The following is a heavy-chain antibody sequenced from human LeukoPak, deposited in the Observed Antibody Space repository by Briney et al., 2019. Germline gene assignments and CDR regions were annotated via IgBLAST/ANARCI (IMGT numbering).Heavy chain of an antibody. CDR2: IDYSGST. D-gene: IGHD4-23*01. CDR1: GGSISTYY. V-gene: IGHV4-59*08. J-gene: IGHJ4*02. CDR3: ARWVTAGSIDY. Sequence: NTSETLSLTCTVSGGSISTYYWSWNRQPPGKGLEWIGYIDYSGSTNYNPSLKSPVTISVDTSKNQFSLTLSSVTAADTAVYYCARWVTAGSIDYWGQGTLVTVSS.